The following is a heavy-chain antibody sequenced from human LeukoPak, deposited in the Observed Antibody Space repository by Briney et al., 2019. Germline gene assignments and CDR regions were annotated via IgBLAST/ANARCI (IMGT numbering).Heavy chain of an antibody. D-gene: IGHD3-10*01. CDR3: AGGFGAGNYYSGWFAP. CDR2: IHDSGST. J-gene: IGHJ5*02. CDR1: GASISSGDYH. V-gene: IGHV4-30-4*01. Sequence: SQTLSLTCTVSGASISSGDYHWNWIRQPPGKGLEWIGFIHDSGSTYYNPSLKSRVSISRDMSKNQLSLMLSSVTAADTAVYYCAGGFGAGNYYSGWFAPWAKGTLASASS.